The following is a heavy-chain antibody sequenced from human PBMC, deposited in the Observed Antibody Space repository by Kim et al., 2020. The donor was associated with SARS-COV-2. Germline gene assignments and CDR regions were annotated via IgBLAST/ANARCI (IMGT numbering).Heavy chain of an antibody. Sequence: GGSLRLSCVASGFSFTGAWMSWVRQAPGKGLEWLGRIRTYADGGPPDYASPVKGRITMSRDDSASTVFLLMDSLTTEDTAVYFCTTLFNYAPNRWGQGTLVTVSS. CDR3: TTLFNYAPNR. D-gene: IGHD3-16*01. CDR1: GFSFTGAW. CDR2: IRTYADGGPP. V-gene: IGHV3-15*01. J-gene: IGHJ4*02.